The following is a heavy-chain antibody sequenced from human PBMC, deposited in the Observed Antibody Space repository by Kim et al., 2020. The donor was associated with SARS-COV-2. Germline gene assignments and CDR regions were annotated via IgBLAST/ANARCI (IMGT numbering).Heavy chain of an antibody. V-gene: IGHV1-24*01. Sequence: ASVKVSCKVSGYTLTELSMHWVRQAPGKGLEWMGGFDPEDGETIYAQKFQGRVTMTEDTSTDTAYMELSSLRSEDTAVYYCATSFAVAGYTSTALHGGQGTLVTVSS. CDR3: ATSFAVAGYTSTALH. CDR2: FDPEDGET. D-gene: IGHD6-19*01. CDR1: GYTLTELS. J-gene: IGHJ4*02.